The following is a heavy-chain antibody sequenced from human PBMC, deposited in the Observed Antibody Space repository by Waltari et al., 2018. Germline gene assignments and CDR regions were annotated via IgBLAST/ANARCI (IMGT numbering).Heavy chain of an antibody. CDR1: GGTFSSYA. V-gene: IGHV1-69*09. D-gene: IGHD3-22*01. J-gene: IGHJ4*02. Sequence: QVQLVQSGAEVKKPGSSVKVSCKASGGTFSSYALSWVRQAPGQGLEWMGRIIPILGIANYAQKFQGRVTITADKSTSTAYMELSSLRSEDTAVYYCARDLDSGYWGQGTLVTVSS. CDR3: ARDLDSGY. CDR2: IIPILGIA.